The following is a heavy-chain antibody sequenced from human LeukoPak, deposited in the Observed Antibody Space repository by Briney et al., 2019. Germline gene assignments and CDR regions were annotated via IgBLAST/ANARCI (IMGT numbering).Heavy chain of an antibody. V-gene: IGHV3-9*01. J-gene: IGHJ4*02. CDR2: ISWNSGSI. Sequence: GGSLRLSCAASGFTFDDYAMHWVRQAPGKGLEWVSGISWNSGSIGYADSVKGRFTISRDNAKNSLYLQMNSLRAEDTALYYCAKGTPGTAMVTDYFDYWGQGTLVTVSS. CDR3: AKGTPGTAMVTDYFDY. CDR1: GFTFDDYA. D-gene: IGHD5-18*01.